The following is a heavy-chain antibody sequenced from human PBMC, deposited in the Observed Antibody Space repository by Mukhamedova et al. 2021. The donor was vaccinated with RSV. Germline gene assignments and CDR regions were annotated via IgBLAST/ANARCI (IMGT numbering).Heavy chain of an antibody. D-gene: IGHD2-15*01. CDR2: SYI. V-gene: IGHV3-21*06. CDR3: AREYCSGGSCYSVAFDI. J-gene: IGHJ3*02. Sequence: SYIYYADSVMGRFTISRDNAKNSLNLQMNSLRAEDTAVYYCAREYCSGGSCYSVAFDIWGQGTMVTVSS.